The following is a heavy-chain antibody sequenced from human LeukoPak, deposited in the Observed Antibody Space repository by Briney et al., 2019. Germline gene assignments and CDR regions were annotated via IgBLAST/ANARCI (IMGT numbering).Heavy chain of an antibody. J-gene: IGHJ6*02. CDR2: IREDGSEK. CDR1: GFTFSSYV. CDR3: ARGRGIGA. V-gene: IGHV3-7*01. Sequence: GGSLRLSCAASGFTFSSYVMHWVRQAPGKGLEWVANIREDGSEKYYVDSVNGRFTISRDNAKNSLSLQMNSLRAEDMGVYYCARGRGIGASGQGTTVTVSS.